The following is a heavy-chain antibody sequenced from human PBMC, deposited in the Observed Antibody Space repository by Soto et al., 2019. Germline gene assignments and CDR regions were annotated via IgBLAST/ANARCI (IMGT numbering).Heavy chain of an antibody. CDR2: IYPGDSDI. CDR1: GYTFTDYW. V-gene: IGHV5-51*01. Sequence: PGESLKISCKASGYTFTDYWIGWVRQMPWRGLEWMGNIYPGDSDIRYSPSFQGQVSISADKSITTAYLQWSSLKASDTAMYYCARSITAAAYFDYWGQGALVTVSS. J-gene: IGHJ4*02. D-gene: IGHD6-13*01. CDR3: ARSITAAAYFDY.